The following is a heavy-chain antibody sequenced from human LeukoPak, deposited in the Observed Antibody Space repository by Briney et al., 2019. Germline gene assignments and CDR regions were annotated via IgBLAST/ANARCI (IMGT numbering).Heavy chain of an antibody. Sequence: SETLSLTCAVYGGSFSGYYWSWIRQPPGKGLEWIGEINHSGSTNYNPSLKSRVTISVDTSKNQFSLKLSSATAADTAVYYCARGRNTYYDFWSGYPPLLGGWVVWGQGTTVTVSS. D-gene: IGHD3-3*01. CDR2: INHSGST. J-gene: IGHJ6*02. CDR1: GGSFSGYY. V-gene: IGHV4-34*01. CDR3: ARGRNTYYDFWSGYPPLLGGWVV.